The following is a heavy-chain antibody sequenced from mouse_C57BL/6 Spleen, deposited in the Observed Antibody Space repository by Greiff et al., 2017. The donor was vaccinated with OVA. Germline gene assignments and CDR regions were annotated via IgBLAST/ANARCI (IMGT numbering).Heavy chain of an antibody. CDR2: IDPETGGT. CDR1: GYTFTDYE. Sequence: VKLQRSGAELVRPGASVTLSCKASGYTFTDYEMHWVKQTPVHGLEWIGAIDPETGGTAYNQKFKGKAILTADKSSSTAYMELRSLTSEDSAVYYCTRDYGNYFDVWGTGTTVTVSS. J-gene: IGHJ1*03. D-gene: IGHD2-1*01. V-gene: IGHV1-15*01. CDR3: TRDYGNYFDV.